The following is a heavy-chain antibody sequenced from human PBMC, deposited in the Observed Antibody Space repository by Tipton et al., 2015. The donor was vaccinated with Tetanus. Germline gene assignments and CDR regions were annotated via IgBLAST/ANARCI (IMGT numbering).Heavy chain of an antibody. Sequence: TLSLTCTVSGGSISSYYWSWIRQPPGKGLEWIGYIYYSGSTNYNPSLKSRVTISVDTFKNQFSLKLSSVTAADTAVYYCARQKRGYSYGAFDYWGQGTLVTVSS. J-gene: IGHJ4*02. CDR1: GGSISSYY. CDR3: ARQKRGYSYGAFDY. D-gene: IGHD5-18*01. CDR2: IYYSGST. V-gene: IGHV4-59*08.